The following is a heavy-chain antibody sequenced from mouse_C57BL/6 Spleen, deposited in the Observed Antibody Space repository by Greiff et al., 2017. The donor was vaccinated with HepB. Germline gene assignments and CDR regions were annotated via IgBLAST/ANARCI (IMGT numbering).Heavy chain of an antibody. D-gene: IGHD1-1*01. CDR2: INYDGSST. CDR3: AREGDYGSRYLDY. CDR1: GFTFSDYY. J-gene: IGHJ2*01. V-gene: IGHV5-16*01. Sequence: EVLLVESEGGLVQPGSSMKLSCTASGFTFSDYYMAWVRQVPEKGLEWVGNINYDGSSTYYLDSLKSRFIISRDNAKNILYLQMSSLKSEDTATSYCAREGDYGSRYLDYWGQGTTLTVSS.